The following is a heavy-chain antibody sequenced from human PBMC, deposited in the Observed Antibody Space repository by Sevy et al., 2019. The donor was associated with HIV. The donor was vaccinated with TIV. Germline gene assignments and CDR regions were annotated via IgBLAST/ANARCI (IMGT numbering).Heavy chain of an antibody. J-gene: IGHJ6*02. CDR3: ARDRGITVYNYYGMDV. Sequence: GGSLRLSCAASGFAFSNYWMNWVRQAPGKGLEWVANIKQDGREIYYVDSVRGRFSISRDNAKNSVVLQMNSLRVEDTAVYYCARDRGITVYNYYGMDVWGQGTTVTVSS. CDR1: GFAFSNYW. D-gene: IGHD1-20*01. CDR2: IKQDGREI. V-gene: IGHV3-7*01.